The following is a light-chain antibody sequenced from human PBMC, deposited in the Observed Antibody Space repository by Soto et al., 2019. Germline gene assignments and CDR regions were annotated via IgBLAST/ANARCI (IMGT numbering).Light chain of an antibody. V-gene: IGLV2-14*01. CDR2: EVT. CDR1: RNDVGGWNY. J-gene: IGLJ1*01. Sequence: QSALTQRPSASGSPGQSVTISCTGTRNDVGGWNYVSWYQQHPGKVPKLLIFEVTRRPSGVSNRFSGSKSGNTASLTISGLQAEDEAEYYCSSYTNINTRACVFGTGTKLTVL. CDR3: SSYTNINTRACV.